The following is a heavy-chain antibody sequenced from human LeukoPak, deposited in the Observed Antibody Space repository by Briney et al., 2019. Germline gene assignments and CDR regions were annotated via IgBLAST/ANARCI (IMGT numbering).Heavy chain of an antibody. CDR3: ARDGHSSGSFDY. CDR2: IRQDGGHT. V-gene: IGHV3-7*01. D-gene: IGHD3-10*01. J-gene: IGHJ4*02. CDR1: ELTFSGYW. Sequence: PGGSLRLSCAASELTFSGYWMTWVRQAPGKGLQWVGNIRQDGGHTHYSDSVKGRFTISRDNAKRSLYLQMNSLRPEDTAVYYCARDGHSSGSFDYWGQGTLVTVSS.